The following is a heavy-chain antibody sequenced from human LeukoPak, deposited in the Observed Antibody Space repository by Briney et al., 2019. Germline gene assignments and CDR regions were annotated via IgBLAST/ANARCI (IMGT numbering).Heavy chain of an antibody. CDR1: GGTFSSYA. D-gene: IGHD1-26*01. J-gene: IGHJ6*02. CDR2: IIPIFGTA. Sequence: ASVKASCKASGGTFSSYAISWVRQAPGQGLEWMGGIIPIFGTANYAQKFQGRVTITADESTSTAYMELSSLRSEDTAVYYCARDPGDGMDVWGQGTTVTVSS. CDR3: ARDPGDGMDV. V-gene: IGHV1-69*01.